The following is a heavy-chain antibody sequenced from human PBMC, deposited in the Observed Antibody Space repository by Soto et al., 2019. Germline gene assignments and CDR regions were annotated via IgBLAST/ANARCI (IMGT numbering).Heavy chain of an antibody. Sequence: PSETLSLSCTVSGGSLSSGCYYLSWIRQHPGKGLEWIGYIYYSWSTYYNPSLKSRVTISVDTSKNQSSLSMSSVTAADTAMYYCARESRGSSPNLVYWAQATLVNVSS. CDR1: GGSLSSGCYY. V-gene: IGHV4-31*03. J-gene: IGHJ4*02. D-gene: IGHD2-2*01. CDR2: IYYSWST. CDR3: ARESRGSSPNLVY.